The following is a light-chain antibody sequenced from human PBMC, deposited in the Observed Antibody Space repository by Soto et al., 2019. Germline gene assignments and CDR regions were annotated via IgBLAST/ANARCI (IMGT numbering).Light chain of an antibody. Sequence: DIQMTQSLSSLSASVGDTVTITCRASQSISNSLSWYQQKPGKAPKFLIYVASTLQRGVPSRFSGSGSGTDFTLTISSLQPEDVATYSCHRTFSPPYTFGQGTKLEIK. CDR3: HRTFSPPYT. CDR1: QSISNS. V-gene: IGKV1-39*01. CDR2: VAS. J-gene: IGKJ2*01.